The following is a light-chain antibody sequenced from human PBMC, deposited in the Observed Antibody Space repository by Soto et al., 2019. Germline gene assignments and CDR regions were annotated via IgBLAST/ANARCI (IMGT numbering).Light chain of an antibody. CDR1: SSDVGGYNY. CDR2: EVN. Sequence: QSALAQPPSASGSPGQSVAIYCTGTSSDVGGYNYVSWYQQHPGKAPKLMIYEVNKWPSGVPDRFSGSKSGNTASLTVSGLQAEDEADYYCSSYAGSSNVFGTGTKVTVL. CDR3: SSYAGSSNV. J-gene: IGLJ1*01. V-gene: IGLV2-8*01.